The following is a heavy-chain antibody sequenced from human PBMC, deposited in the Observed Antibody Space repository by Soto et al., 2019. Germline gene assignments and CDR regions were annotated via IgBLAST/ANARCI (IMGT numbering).Heavy chain of an antibody. CDR2: IYYSGTT. D-gene: IGHD3-9*01. CDR3: AIDGAGYHVDY. Sequence: QVQLQESGPGLVKPSQTLSLTCTVSGGSISSGDYYWSWIRQPPGKGLEWIGYIYYSGTTYYNPSLKSRATISIDTSKNQFSLKVSSVTAADTAVYYCAIDGAGYHVDYWGQGTLVTVSS. CDR1: GGSISSGDYY. J-gene: IGHJ4*02. V-gene: IGHV4-30-4*01.